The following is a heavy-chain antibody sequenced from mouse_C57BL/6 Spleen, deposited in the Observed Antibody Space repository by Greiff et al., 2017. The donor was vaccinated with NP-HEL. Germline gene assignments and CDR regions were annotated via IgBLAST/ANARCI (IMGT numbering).Heavy chain of an antibody. CDR2: IDPSDSYT. CDR1: GYTFTSYW. D-gene: IGHD2-4*01. V-gene: IGHV1-69*01. Sequence: QVQLQQPGAELVMPGASVKLSCKASGYTFTSYWMHWVKQRPGQGLEWIGEIDPSDSYTSYNQKFKGKSTLTVDKSSSTAYMQLSSLTSEDSAVYYCARYPIDYGDNWYFDVWGTGTTVTVSS. J-gene: IGHJ1*03. CDR3: ARYPIDYGDNWYFDV.